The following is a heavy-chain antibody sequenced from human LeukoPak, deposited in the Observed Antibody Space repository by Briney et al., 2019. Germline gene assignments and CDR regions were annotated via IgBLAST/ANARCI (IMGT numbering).Heavy chain of an antibody. J-gene: IGHJ1*01. CDR1: GYIFTSYG. D-gene: IGHD2-2*01. CDR3: ARGWDCDTTNCYLLQD. CDR2: ISAHNGKT. V-gene: IGHV1-18*01. Sequence: GASVKVSCKASGYIFTSYGISWVRQAPGEGLEWMGWISAHNGKTNYAQKFQGRVTMTTDTSTSTAYMELRSLRSDDTAVYYCARGWDCDTTNCYLLQDWGQGTLVIVSS.